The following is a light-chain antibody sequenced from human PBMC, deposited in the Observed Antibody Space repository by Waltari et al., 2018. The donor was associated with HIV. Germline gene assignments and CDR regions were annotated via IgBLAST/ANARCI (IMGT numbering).Light chain of an antibody. CDR2: EGI. V-gene: IGLV2-23*01. CDR3: CSYAGSSNWV. J-gene: IGLJ3*02. CDR1: SSDVGSYNL. Sequence: QSALTQPASVSGSPGQSITIPCTGSSSDVGSYNLVSWYQQHPGKAPKLMIYEGINRPSGISNRFSGSKSGNTASLTISGLQAEDEADYYCCSYAGSSNWVFGGGTKLTVL.